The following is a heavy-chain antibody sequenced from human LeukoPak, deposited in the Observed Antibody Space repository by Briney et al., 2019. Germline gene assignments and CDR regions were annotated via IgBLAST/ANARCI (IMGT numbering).Heavy chain of an antibody. D-gene: IGHD3-16*01. CDR1: EFSVGSNY. CDR3: TRGGVDY. V-gene: IGHV3-66*01. CDR2: IYSGGST. Sequence: GGSLRLSCAASEFSVGSNYMTWVRQAPGKGLEWVSLIYSGGSTYYADSVKGRFIISRDNAKNTLSLQMNSLTAEDTAVYYCTRGGVDYWGQGALVTVSS. J-gene: IGHJ4*02.